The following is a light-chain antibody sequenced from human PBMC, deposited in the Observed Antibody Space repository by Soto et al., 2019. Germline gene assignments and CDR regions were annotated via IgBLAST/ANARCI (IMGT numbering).Light chain of an antibody. CDR1: QDITMY. J-gene: IGKJ5*01. CDR2: AAS. Sequence: IQLTQSPSSLSASVGDRVTITCQASQDITMYLNWYQQKPGKAPKLLIYAASSLQSGVPSRFSGSGSGTDFTLTISSLQPEDFATYYCQQSYSTPLYTFGQGKRLEIK. CDR3: QQSYSTPLYT. V-gene: IGKV1-39*01.